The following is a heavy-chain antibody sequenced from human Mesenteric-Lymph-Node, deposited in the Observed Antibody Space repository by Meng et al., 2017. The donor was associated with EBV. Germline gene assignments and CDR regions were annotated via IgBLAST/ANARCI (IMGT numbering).Heavy chain of an antibody. D-gene: IGHD6-19*01. CDR3: ARVGQWLPIDY. V-gene: IGHV4-4*02. J-gene: IGHJ4*02. CDR2: IYQSGST. CDR1: GGSISSSNW. Sequence: QGRLQESAPGLVKPSGTLSLPCAVSGGSISSSNWWSWVRQPPGKGLEWIGEIYQSGSTNYNPSHKSRVTISVDKSKNQFSLNLSSVTAADTAVYYCARVGQWLPIDYWGQGTLVTVSS.